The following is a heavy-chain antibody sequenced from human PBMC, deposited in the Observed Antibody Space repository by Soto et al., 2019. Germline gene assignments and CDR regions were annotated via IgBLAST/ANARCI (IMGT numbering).Heavy chain of an antibody. D-gene: IGHD2-2*01. V-gene: IGHV4-4*02. CDR3: ARFSSSPYYYYGIDV. CDR2: IYHSGST. CDR1: GGSISSSNW. Sequence: SETLSLTCAVSGGSISSSNWWSWVRQPPGKGLEWIGEIYHSGSTNYNPSLKSRVTISVDKSKNQFSLKLSSVTAADTAVYYCARFSSSPYYYYGIDVWGQGTTVTVSS. J-gene: IGHJ6*02.